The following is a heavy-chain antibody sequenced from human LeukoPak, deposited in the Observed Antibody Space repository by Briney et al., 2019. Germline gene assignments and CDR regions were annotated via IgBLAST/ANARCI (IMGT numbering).Heavy chain of an antibody. D-gene: IGHD3-22*01. V-gene: IGHV1-18*01. CDR3: ARAARELQNMIVLVINDAFDV. J-gene: IGHJ3*01. CDR1: GYTFNTYA. CDR2: INAYNGNT. Sequence: ASVKVSCKASGYTFNTYALSWVRQAPGQGLEWMGWINAYNGNTNYAQKFQDRVSMTTDTSTSTAYLDLRSLRSDDTAMYYCARAARELQNMIVLVINDAFDVRGQGAMVTVSS.